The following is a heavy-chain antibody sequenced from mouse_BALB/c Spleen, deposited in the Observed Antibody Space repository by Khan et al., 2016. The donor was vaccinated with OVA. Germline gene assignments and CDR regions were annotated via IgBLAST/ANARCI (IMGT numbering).Heavy chain of an antibody. Sequence: EVQLLETGPGLVKPSQSLSLTCTVTGYSITSDYAWNWIRQFPGNKLEWMGYISYSGRTSYTPSLKSRISITRDTSKNQFFLQLNSVTTEDTATYYCARGRAYWGQGTLVTVSA. CDR1: GYSITSDYA. D-gene: IGHD3-3*01. CDR3: ARGRAY. V-gene: IGHV3-2*02. J-gene: IGHJ3*01. CDR2: ISYSGRT.